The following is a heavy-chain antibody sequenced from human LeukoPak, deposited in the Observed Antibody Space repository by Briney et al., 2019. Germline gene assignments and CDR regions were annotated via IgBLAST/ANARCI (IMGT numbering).Heavy chain of an antibody. CDR1: GYSFTGYY. D-gene: IGHD5-12*01. CDR3: AGLSGYDPYYFDY. CDR2: INPNSGGT. J-gene: IGHJ4*02. V-gene: IGHV1-2*02. Sequence: ASMKVSCKASGYSFTGYYMHWVRQAPGQGLEWMGCINPNSGGTDYAQKFQGRVTMTRDTSISIAYMELSRLTSDDTAVYYCAGLSGYDPYYFDYWGQGTLVAVSS.